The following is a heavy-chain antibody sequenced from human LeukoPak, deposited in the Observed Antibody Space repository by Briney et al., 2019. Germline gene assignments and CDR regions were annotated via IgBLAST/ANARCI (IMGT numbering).Heavy chain of an antibody. D-gene: IGHD2-15*01. CDR1: GYSISSGYY. J-gene: IGHJ6*03. Sequence: PSETLSLTCTVSGYSISSGYYWGWIRQPPGKGLEWIGSIHYSGSTNYNPSLKSRVTISVDTSKNQFSLKLCSVTAADTAVYYCASGYCSGGSCYSYYYYNYMDVWGKGTTVTVSS. V-gene: IGHV4-38-2*02. CDR2: IHYSGST. CDR3: ASGYCSGGSCYSYYYYNYMDV.